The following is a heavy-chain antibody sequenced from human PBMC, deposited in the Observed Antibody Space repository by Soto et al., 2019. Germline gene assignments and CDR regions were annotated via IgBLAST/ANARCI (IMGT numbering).Heavy chain of an antibody. J-gene: IGHJ4*02. D-gene: IGHD6-13*01. V-gene: IGHV5-10-1*01. CDR1: GYSFTNYW. CDR2: IDPSDSYS. Sequence: ESLKISCKGSGYSFTNYWISWVRQMPGKGLEWMGRIDPSDSYSNYSPSFQGHVTMSADKSISTAYLQWSSLKASDTAMYFCAISLAAGGREGFSFDYWGQGTLVPVSS. CDR3: AISLAAGGREGFSFDY.